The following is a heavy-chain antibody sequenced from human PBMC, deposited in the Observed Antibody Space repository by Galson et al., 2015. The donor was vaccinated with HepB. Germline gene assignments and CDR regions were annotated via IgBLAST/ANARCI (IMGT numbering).Heavy chain of an antibody. CDR2: ISASGTTI. D-gene: IGHD5-12*01. Sequence: SLRLSCAASTFIFSTYSMNWVRQAPGMGLEWLSYISASGTTIYYADSVKGRFTISRDNAKNSLYLQMNSLRPEDTAVYFCVFLRGNDLEPLDYWGQGILVTVSS. CDR3: VFLRGNDLEPLDY. CDR1: TFIFSTYS. J-gene: IGHJ4*02. V-gene: IGHV3-48*03.